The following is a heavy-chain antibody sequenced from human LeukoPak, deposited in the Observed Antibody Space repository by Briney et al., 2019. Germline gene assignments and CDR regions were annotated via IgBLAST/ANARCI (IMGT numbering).Heavy chain of an antibody. J-gene: IGHJ4*02. D-gene: IGHD6-19*01. Sequence: SETLSLTCTVSGASVSSGCYYWSWIRQPPGKGLEWIGYIYHSGSTDYNPSLKSRVTISVDTSKNQFSLKLSSVTAADTAVYYCARGGYSSGWYVNYWGQGTLVTVSS. V-gene: IGHV4-61*01. CDR3: ARGGYSSGWYVNY. CDR2: IYHSGST. CDR1: GASVSSGCYY.